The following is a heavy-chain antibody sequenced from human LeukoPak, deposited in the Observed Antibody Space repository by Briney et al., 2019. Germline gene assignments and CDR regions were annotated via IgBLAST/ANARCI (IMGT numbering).Heavy chain of an antibody. CDR3: ARASCSSTSCYTRHFDY. V-gene: IGHV1-3*01. CDR1: GYTFINYA. J-gene: IGHJ4*02. Sequence: GASVKVSCKASGYTFINYAINWGRQAPGQRLEWMGWINAGNGNTKYSQKFQGRVTITRDTSASTAYMELSSLRSEDTAVYYCARASCSSTSCYTRHFDYWGQGTLVTVSS. CDR2: INAGNGNT. D-gene: IGHD2-2*02.